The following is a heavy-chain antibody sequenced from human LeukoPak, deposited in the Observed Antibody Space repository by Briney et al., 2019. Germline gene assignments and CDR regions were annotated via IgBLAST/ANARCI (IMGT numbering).Heavy chain of an antibody. D-gene: IGHD3-22*01. CDR3: ARQTHHRSGYYIDY. CDR1: GGSISSYY. J-gene: IGHJ4*02. CDR2: IYDSGST. Sequence: SETLSLTCTVSGGSISSYYWSWIRQPPGKGLEWIGYIYDSGSTNYNPSLKSRVTISVDTSKNQFSLKLSSVTAADTAVYYCARQTHHRSGYYIDYWGQGTLGTVSA. V-gene: IGHV4-59*08.